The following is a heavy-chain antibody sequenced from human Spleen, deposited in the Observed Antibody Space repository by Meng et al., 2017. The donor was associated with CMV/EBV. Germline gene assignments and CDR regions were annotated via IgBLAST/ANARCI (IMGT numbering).Heavy chain of an antibody. CDR1: GISFDVYG. J-gene: IGHJ6*02. V-gene: IGHV3-20*04. CDR3: AKELGTTTDYYYGMDV. D-gene: IGHD1-26*01. CDR2: INWSGGRT. Sequence: GGSLRLSCAASGISFDVYGMSWVRQVPGKGLEWVSGINWSGGRTGYADSVKGRFTISRDNSKNTLYLQMNSLRAEDTAVYYCAKELGTTTDYYYGMDVWGQGTTVTVSS.